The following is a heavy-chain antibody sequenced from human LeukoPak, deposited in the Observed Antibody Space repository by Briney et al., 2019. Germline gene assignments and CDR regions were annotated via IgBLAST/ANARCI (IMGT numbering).Heavy chain of an antibody. Sequence: SATLSLTCGVSGGSISGNNWWSWVRQPPGQGLEWIGEISLAGQTNYTPSLNGRVTMSLDKSINQLSLHLTSVTAADTATYFCSRESGPFCPFGYWGQGTLVIVSS. V-gene: IGHV4-4*02. CDR2: ISLAGQT. CDR3: SRESGPFCPFGY. CDR1: GGSISGNNW. J-gene: IGHJ4*02. D-gene: IGHD1-26*01.